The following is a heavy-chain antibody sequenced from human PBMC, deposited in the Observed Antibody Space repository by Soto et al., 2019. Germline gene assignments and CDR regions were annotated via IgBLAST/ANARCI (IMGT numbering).Heavy chain of an antibody. D-gene: IGHD3-3*01. CDR1: GYTFTSYA. CDR2: INAGNGNT. V-gene: IGHV1-3*01. CDR3: ARDRRGRPYYDFWSAMDV. J-gene: IGHJ6*02. Sequence: ASVKVSCKASGYTFTSYAMHWVRQAPGQRLEWMGWINAGNGNTKYSQKFQGRVTITRDTSASTAYMELSSLRSEDTAVYYCARDRRGRPYYDFWSAMDVWGQGTTVTV.